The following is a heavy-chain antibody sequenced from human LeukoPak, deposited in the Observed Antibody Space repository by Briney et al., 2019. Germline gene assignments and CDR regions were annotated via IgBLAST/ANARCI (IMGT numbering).Heavy chain of an antibody. D-gene: IGHD5-24*01. CDR1: GFTFSTYT. Sequence: GGSLRLSCAASGFTFSTYTMYWVRHPPGKRLEWVSIIGNNGGGIHYADSVRGRFTISRDTSNNTLYLQMNSLRAEDTAVYYCAREGKWLQLRYFDYWGQGTLVTVSS. V-gene: IGHV3-23*01. CDR2: IGNNGGGI. J-gene: IGHJ4*02. CDR3: AREGKWLQLRYFDY.